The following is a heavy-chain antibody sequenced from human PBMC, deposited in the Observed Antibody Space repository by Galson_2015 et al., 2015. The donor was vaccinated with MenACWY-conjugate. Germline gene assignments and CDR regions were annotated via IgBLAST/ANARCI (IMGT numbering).Heavy chain of an antibody. V-gene: IGHV5-51*01. J-gene: IGHJ6*02. CDR3: ARHPPGGRGTDV. D-gene: IGHD1-26*01. CDR2: ISPGDSNT. Sequence: QSGAEVKKPGESLKISCTTTGYSFTTYWIAWVRQMPGTGLEWMGLISPGDSNTRYSPSFQGQVTISADKSISTAYLQWSSLKASDTAMYYCARHPPGGRGTDVWGQGTTVTVSS. CDR1: GYSFTTYW.